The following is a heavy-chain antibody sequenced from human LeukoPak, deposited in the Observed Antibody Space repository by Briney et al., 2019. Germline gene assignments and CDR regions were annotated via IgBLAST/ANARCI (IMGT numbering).Heavy chain of an antibody. CDR1: GYTFTSYD. CDR2: MNPNSGNT. Sequence: ASVKVSCKASGYTFTSYDINWVRQATGRGLEWMGWMNPNSGNTGYAQKFQGRVTMTRNTSISTAYMELSSLRSEDTAVYYCARVGGSDYDFWSGYSTPYGMDVWGQGTTVTVSS. V-gene: IGHV1-8*01. D-gene: IGHD3-3*01. J-gene: IGHJ6*02. CDR3: ARVGGSDYDFWSGYSTPYGMDV.